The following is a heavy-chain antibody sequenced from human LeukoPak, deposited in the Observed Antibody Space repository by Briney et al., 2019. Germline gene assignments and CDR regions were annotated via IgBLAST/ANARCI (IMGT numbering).Heavy chain of an antibody. CDR3: AKDRGDKLIVVVPAADY. Sequence: PGGSLRLSCAASGFTFSSYGMHWVRQAPGKGLEWVAFIRYDGSNKYYADSVKGRFTISRDNSKNTLYLQMNSLRVEDTAVYYCAKDRGDKLIVVVPAADYWGQGTLVTVSS. D-gene: IGHD2-2*01. CDR1: GFTFSSYG. CDR2: IRYDGSNK. J-gene: IGHJ4*02. V-gene: IGHV3-30*02.